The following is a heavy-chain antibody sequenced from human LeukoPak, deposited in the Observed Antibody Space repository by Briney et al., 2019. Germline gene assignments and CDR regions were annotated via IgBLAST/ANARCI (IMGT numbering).Heavy chain of an antibody. Sequence: GSLRLSCAASGFTFSSYAMSWVRQAPGKGLEWVSAISGSGGSTYYADSVKGRFTISRDNSKNTLYLQMNSLRAEDTAVYYCAKDLCGGSWYYYYGMDVWGQGTTVTVSS. CDR1: GFTFSSYA. CDR3: AKDLCGGSWYYYYGMDV. J-gene: IGHJ6*02. D-gene: IGHD2-15*01. CDR2: ISGSGGST. V-gene: IGHV3-23*01.